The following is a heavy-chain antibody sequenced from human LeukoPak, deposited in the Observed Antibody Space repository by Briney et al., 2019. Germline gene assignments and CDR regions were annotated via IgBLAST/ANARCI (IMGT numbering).Heavy chain of an antibody. Sequence: GGSLRLSCAASGFTFDDYAMHWVRQAPGKGLEWVSGISWNSGSIGYADSVKGRFTISRDNAKNSLYLQVNSLTAEDTAVYYCARAGVATSGYYYQGFDYWGQGTLVTVSS. CDR1: GFTFDDYA. CDR3: ARAGVATSGYYYQGFDY. J-gene: IGHJ4*02. D-gene: IGHD3-3*01. V-gene: IGHV3-9*01. CDR2: ISWNSGSI.